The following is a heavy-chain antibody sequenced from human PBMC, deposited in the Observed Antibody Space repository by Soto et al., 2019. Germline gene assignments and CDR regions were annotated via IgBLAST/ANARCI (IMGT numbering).Heavy chain of an antibody. Sequence: ASVKVSCKASGYTFTSYYIHWVRQAPGQGLEWMGIINPSGGSTSYAQKFQGRVTMTRDTSTSTVYMELSSLRSEDTAVYYCARARPQWELLPTNWFDPWGQGTLVTVSS. V-gene: IGHV1-46*03. D-gene: IGHD1-26*01. J-gene: IGHJ5*02. CDR1: GYTFTSYY. CDR3: ARARPQWELLPTNWFDP. CDR2: INPSGGST.